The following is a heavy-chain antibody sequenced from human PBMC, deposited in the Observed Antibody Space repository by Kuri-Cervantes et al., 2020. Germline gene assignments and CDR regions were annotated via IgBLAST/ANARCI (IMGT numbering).Heavy chain of an antibody. V-gene: IGHV3-30*02. CDR3: AKDKRGMVRGVITKGFYFDY. Sequence: LSLTCAASGFTFSSYGMHWVRQAPGKGLEWVAFIRYDGSNKYYADSVKGRFTISRDNSKNTLYLQMNSLRAEDTAVYYCAKDKRGMVRGVITKGFYFDYWGQGTLVTVSS. D-gene: IGHD3-10*01. CDR1: GFTFSSYG. CDR2: IRYDGSNK. J-gene: IGHJ4*02.